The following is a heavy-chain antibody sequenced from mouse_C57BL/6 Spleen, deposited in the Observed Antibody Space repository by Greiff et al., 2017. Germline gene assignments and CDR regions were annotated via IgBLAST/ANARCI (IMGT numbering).Heavy chain of an antibody. CDR3: ARDYYGSSYWYFDV. CDR1: GYTFTSYW. Sequence: HVQLQQPGAELVKPGASVKLSCKASGYTFTSYWMHWVKQRPGQGLEWIGMIHPNSGSTNYNEKFKSKVTLTVDKSSSTAYMQLSSLTSEDSAVYYCARDYYGSSYWYFDVWGTGTTVTVYS. V-gene: IGHV1-64*01. CDR2: IHPNSGST. D-gene: IGHD1-1*01. J-gene: IGHJ1*03.